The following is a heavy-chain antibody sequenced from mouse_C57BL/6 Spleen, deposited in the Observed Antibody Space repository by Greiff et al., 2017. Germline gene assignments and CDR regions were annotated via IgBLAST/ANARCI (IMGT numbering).Heavy chain of an antibody. D-gene: IGHD1-1*01. V-gene: IGHV5-16*01. CDR2: INYDGSST. CDR1: GFTFSDYY. CDR3: ARDRRYYGSRRWYFDV. Sequence: EVHLVESEGGLVQPGSSMKLSCTASGFTFSDYYMAWVRQVPEKGLEWVANINYDGSSTYYLDSLKSRFIISRDNAKNILYLQMSSLKSEDTATYYCARDRRYYGSRRWYFDVWGTGTTVTVSS. J-gene: IGHJ1*03.